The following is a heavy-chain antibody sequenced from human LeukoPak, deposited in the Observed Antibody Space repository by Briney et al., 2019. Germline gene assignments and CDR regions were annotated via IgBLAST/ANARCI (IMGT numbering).Heavy chain of an antibody. CDR2: INHSGST. CDR3: ARGLGRD. V-gene: IGHV4-34*01. CDR1: GGSFSGYY. Sequence: SETLSLTCAVYGGSFSGYYLRWIRQPPGKGLEWIGEINHSGSTNYNPSLKSRVTISVDTSKNQFSLKLSSVTAADTAVYYCARGLGRDWGQGTLVTVSS. J-gene: IGHJ4*02. D-gene: IGHD3-10*01.